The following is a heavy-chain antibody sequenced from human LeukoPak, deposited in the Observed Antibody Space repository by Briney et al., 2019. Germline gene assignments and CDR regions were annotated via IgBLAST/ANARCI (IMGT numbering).Heavy chain of an antibody. V-gene: IGHV3-33*01. CDR3: ARDAQRGFDYSNSLKY. Sequence: GRSLRLSCVASGFIFSHYGMHWVREAPGKGLECVAVIWSDGSNRFYAGSVKGRFTISRDNSQNTVFLQMNSLRAEDTAMYYCARDAQRGFDYSNSLKYWGHGILVTVSS. J-gene: IGHJ4*01. CDR1: GFIFSHYG. D-gene: IGHD4-11*01. CDR2: IWSDGSNR.